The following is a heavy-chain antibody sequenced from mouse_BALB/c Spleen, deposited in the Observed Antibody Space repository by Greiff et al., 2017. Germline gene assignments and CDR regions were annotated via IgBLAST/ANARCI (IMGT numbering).Heavy chain of an antibody. D-gene: IGHD1-1*01. CDR3: ARDYYGSDY. CDR2: IRNKANGYTT. V-gene: IGHV7-3*02. J-gene: IGHJ2*01. Sequence: EVKLVESGGGLVQPGGSLRLSCATSGFTFTVFYMSWVRQPPGKALEWLGFIRNKANGYTTEYSASVKGRFTISRDNSQSILYLQMNTLRAEDSATYYCARDYYGSDYWGQGTTLTVSS. CDR1: GFTFTVFY.